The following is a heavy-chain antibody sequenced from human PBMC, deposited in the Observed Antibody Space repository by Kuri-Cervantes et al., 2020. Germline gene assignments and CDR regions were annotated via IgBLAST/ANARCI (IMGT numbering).Heavy chain of an antibody. J-gene: IGHJ4*02. Sequence: LTCSVSGGSTSSGGYYWTWIRQHPGKGLECIAYIFYSGYTYYNPSLKSRLTIAKDSSNNQFPLKLSSVTAADTAVYYCARTGPLSSSSLDYWGQGTLVTVSS. V-gene: IGHV4-31*03. CDR3: ARTGPLSSSSLDY. CDR1: GGSTSSGGYY. CDR2: IFYSGYT. D-gene: IGHD6-6*01.